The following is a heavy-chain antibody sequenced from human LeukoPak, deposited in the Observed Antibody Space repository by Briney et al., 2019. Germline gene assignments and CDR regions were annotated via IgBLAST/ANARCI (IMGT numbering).Heavy chain of an antibody. D-gene: IGHD2-8*02. CDR1: GGSISSYY. J-gene: IGHJ4*02. CDR3: ARSTGGNPHVSVYDY. Sequence: SETLSLTCTVSGGSISSYYWSWIRQPPGKGLEWIGYIYYSGSTNYNPSLKSRVTISVDTSKNQFSLKLSPVTAADTAVYYCARSTGGNPHVSVYDYWGQGTLVTVSS. V-gene: IGHV4-59*08. CDR2: IYYSGST.